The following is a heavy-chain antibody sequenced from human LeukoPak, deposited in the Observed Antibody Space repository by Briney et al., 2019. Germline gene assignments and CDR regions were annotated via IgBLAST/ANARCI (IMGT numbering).Heavy chain of an antibody. V-gene: IGHV5-51*01. J-gene: IGHJ4*02. CDR1: GYNFNTYW. CDR2: IHPVDSDI. CDR3: ARAYDLGYSIDY. D-gene: IGHD2-15*01. Sequence: GESLKISCKGSGYNFNTYWVAWVRQMPGKGLEWMGIIHPVDSDIRYSPSFQGQVTISADRSINTAYLQWSSLKASDTAIYYCARAYDLGYSIDYWGQGTRVTVSS.